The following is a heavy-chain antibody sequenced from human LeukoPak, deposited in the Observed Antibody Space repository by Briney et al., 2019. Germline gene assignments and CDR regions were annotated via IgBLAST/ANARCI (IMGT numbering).Heavy chain of an antibody. J-gene: IGHJ4*02. D-gene: IGHD6-6*01. CDR3: ARGKGYTTSSRHRGIDN. CDR1: SGSFSGYY. CDR2: IKDSGSA. Sequence: SETLSLTCAVDSGSFSGYYWSWVRQPPGKGLEWIGEIKDSGSANYNPSLKSRVFISVDTSKNQFSLKLRSVTAADTAVYYCARGKGYTTSSRHRGIDNWGQGTLVTVSS. V-gene: IGHV4-34*01.